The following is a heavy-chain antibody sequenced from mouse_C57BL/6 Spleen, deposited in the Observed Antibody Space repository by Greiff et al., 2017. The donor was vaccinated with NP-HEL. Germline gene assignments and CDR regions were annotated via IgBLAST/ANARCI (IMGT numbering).Heavy chain of an antibody. CDR1: GYTFTSYG. CDR3: TRKRLGNSSYAMDY. CDR2: IYPRSGNT. J-gene: IGHJ4*01. Sequence: VKLMESGAELARPGASVKLSCKASGYTFTSYGISWVKQRTGQGLEWTGAIYPRSGNTYYNEKFKGKAKLTADKSSSTAYMELRSLTSEDSAVYFWTRKRLGNSSYAMDYWGQGTSVTVSS. V-gene: IGHV1-81*01. D-gene: IGHD2-1*01.